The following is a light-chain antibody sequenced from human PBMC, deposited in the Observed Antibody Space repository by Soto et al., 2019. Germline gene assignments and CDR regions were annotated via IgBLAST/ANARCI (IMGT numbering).Light chain of an antibody. CDR2: DAS. Sequence: DIPITQPPSHLSASFGDRIPITCRASQRISTWLAWYQQKPGKAPKLLISDASSLETGVPSRFSGSGSGTEFTLTINSLQPDDFATYYCQQYKRYWTLGQGTKVDIK. V-gene: IGKV1-5*01. J-gene: IGKJ1*01. CDR3: QQYKRYWT. CDR1: QRISTW.